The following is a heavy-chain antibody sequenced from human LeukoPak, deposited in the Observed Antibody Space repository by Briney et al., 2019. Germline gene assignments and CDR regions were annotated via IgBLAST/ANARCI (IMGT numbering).Heavy chain of an antibody. CDR3: ACYYDSSGYYYSFDY. Sequence: GGSLRLSCAVSGFTVSSNYMSWVRQAPGKGLEWVSFVYSDGRIHYADSLQGRFTISRDNSKNTLYLQMNSLRAEDTAVYYCACYYDSSGYYYSFDYWGQGTLVTVSS. V-gene: IGHV3-53*01. D-gene: IGHD3-22*01. CDR2: VYSDGRI. CDR1: GFTVSSNY. J-gene: IGHJ4*02.